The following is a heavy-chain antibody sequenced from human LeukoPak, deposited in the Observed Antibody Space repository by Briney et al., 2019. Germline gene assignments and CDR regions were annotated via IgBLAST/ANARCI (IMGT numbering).Heavy chain of an antibody. CDR3: ARTYYDSSGYYLGLGY. CDR2: XNPTIGNT. Sequence: INXVXQATGQGLEXXGXXNPTIGNTGYAQKFQGRVTMTRNTYISTAYMEMRSLRSEDTAVYYCARTYYDSSGYYLGLGYWGQGTLVTVSS. J-gene: IGHJ4*02. D-gene: IGHD3-22*01. V-gene: IGHV1-8*01.